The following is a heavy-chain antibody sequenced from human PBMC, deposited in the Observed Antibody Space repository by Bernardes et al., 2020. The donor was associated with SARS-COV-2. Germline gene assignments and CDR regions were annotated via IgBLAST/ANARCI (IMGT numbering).Heavy chain of an antibody. V-gene: IGHV3-74*01. CDR1: GFTFNSYY. J-gene: IGHJ4*02. CDR2: ISGYGSGT. D-gene: IGHD1-26*01. CDR3: ARGSGNYYFDY. Sequence: GGSLRLSCAASGFTFNSYYIHWIRQAPEKGLVWVSRISGYGSGTNSADSVKGRFTISRDNAKNTVYLQMNSLRAEDTAVYYCARGSGNYYFDYWGQGALVTVSS.